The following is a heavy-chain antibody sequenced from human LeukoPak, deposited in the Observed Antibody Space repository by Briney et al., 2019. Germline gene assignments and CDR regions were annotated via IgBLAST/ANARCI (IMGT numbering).Heavy chain of an antibody. CDR2: ITSSSSYI. J-gene: IGHJ4*02. V-gene: IGHV3-21*01. CDR3: ARHVVGVGFDY. D-gene: IGHD3-22*01. Sequence: GGSLRLSCAASGFTVSRNYMNWVRQAPGKGLEWVSSITSSSSYIYYADSVKGRFTISRDNAKNSLYLQMNGLRAEDTAVYYCARHVVGVGFDYWGQGTLVTVSS. CDR1: GFTVSRNY.